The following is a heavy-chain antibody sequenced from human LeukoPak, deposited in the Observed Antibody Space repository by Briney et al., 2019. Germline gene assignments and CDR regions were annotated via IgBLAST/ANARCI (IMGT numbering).Heavy chain of an antibody. Sequence: GGSLRLSCAASGFTFSNYWMHWVRQAPGKGLVWVSRLSSDGSDPSYADSVKGRFTISRDNAKNTLYMQMNSLRAEDTAVYYCARGVYEEDVNYWGQGTLVTVSS. V-gene: IGHV3-74*01. CDR3: ARGVYEEDVNY. CDR2: LSSDGSDP. CDR1: GFTFSNYW. D-gene: IGHD2-8*01. J-gene: IGHJ4*02.